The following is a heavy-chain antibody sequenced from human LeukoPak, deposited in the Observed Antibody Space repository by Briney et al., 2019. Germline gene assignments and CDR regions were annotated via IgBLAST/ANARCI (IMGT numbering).Heavy chain of an antibody. V-gene: IGHV3-23*01. D-gene: IGHD3-9*01. CDR3: ARDLYDILTGYYSDY. J-gene: IGHJ4*02. CDR2: ISGGGGST. CDR1: GFTFTSYS. Sequence: GGSLRLSCAASGFTFTSYSMNWVRQAPGKGLEWVSTISGGGGSTYYADSVKGRFTISRDNSKNTLYLQMNSLRAEDTAVYYCARDLYDILTGYYSDYWGQGTLVTVSS.